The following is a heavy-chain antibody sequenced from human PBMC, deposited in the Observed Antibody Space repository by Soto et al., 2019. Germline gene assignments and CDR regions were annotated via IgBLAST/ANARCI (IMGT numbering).Heavy chain of an antibody. CDR3: ARVESRMATITRRALDY. CDR2: ISYDGSNK. CDR1: GFTFSSYA. J-gene: IGHJ4*02. D-gene: IGHD5-12*01. V-gene: IGHV3-30-3*01. Sequence: GGSLRLSCAASGFTFSSYAMHWVRQAPGKGLEWVAVISYDGSNKYYADSVKGRFTISRDNSKSTLYLQMNSLRAEDTAVYYCARVESRMATITRRALDYWGQGTLVTVSS.